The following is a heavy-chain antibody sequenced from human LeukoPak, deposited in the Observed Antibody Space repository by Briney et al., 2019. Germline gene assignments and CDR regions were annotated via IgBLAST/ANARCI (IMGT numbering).Heavy chain of an antibody. D-gene: IGHD3-22*01. CDR1: GFTFSSYG. CDR2: ISYDGSNK. V-gene: IGHV3-30*18. Sequence: GGSLRLSCAASGFTFSSYGMHWVRQAPGKGLEWVAVISYDGSNKYYADSVKGRFTISRDNSKNTLYLQMNSLRAEDTAVYYCAKDLYYYDSSGYWSPNFDYWGQGTLVTVSS. CDR3: AKDLYYYDSSGYWSPNFDY. J-gene: IGHJ4*02.